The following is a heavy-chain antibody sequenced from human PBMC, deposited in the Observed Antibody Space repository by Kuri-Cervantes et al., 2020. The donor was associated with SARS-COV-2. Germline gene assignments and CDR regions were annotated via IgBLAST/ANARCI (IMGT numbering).Heavy chain of an antibody. CDR3: ARMVAAAAGGMDV. CDR1: GISRTNSGLA. J-gene: IGHJ6*03. D-gene: IGHD6-25*01. Sequence: SGPTLAKPTQTFTLTCPLSGISRTNSGLAVGWIRQHPGKALEWLGLIYWDDDKLYRPSLKTRPTISKDTYKTQVVLTMTNMDPVDTATYYCARMVAAAAGGMDVWGKGTTVAVSS. CDR2: IYWDDDK. V-gene: IGHV2-5*02.